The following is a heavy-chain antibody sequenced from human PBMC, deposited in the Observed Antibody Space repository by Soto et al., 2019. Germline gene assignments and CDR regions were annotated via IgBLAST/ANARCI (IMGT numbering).Heavy chain of an antibody. Sequence: SQTLSLTCAISGDSVSSSSAAWNWIRQSPSRGLEWLGRTYYRSKWYNDYAVSVKSRITINPDTSKNQFSLQLNSVTPEDTAVYYCARDTWNSRSNYYYYGMDVWGQGATVTVSS. CDR1: GDSVSSSSAA. J-gene: IGHJ6*02. V-gene: IGHV6-1*01. CDR3: ARDTWNSRSNYYYYGMDV. CDR2: TYYRSKWYN. D-gene: IGHD1-7*01.